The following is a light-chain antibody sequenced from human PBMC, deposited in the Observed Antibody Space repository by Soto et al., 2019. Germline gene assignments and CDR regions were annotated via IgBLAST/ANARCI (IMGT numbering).Light chain of an antibody. J-gene: IGKJ1*01. V-gene: IGKV1-5*03. CDR3: QQYNSYSPWT. Sequence: DIQMTQSPSTLSASVGDIVTITCRASQSISSWLAWYQQKPGKAPKLLIYKASSLESGVPSRFSGSGSGTEFTLTISSLQPDDFATYYCQQYNSYSPWTFGQGTKGDIK. CDR1: QSISSW. CDR2: KAS.